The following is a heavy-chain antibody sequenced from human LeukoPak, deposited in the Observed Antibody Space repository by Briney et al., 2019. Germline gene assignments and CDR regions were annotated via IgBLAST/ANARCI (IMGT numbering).Heavy chain of an antibody. D-gene: IGHD6-19*01. J-gene: IGHJ4*02. CDR1: GGSISSFY. CDR3: ARAGYSSGWLAYFDY. CDR2: IYYSGST. Sequence: SETLSLTCTVSGGSISSFYWSWIRQPPGKGLEWIGYIYYSGSTSYNPSLKSRVTISVDTSKNQFSLKLDSVTAADTAVYYCARAGYSSGWLAYFDYWGQGTLVTVSS. V-gene: IGHV4-59*01.